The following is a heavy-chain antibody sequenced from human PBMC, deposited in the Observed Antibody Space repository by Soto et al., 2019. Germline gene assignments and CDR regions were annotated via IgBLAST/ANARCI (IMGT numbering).Heavy chain of an antibody. J-gene: IGHJ4*02. CDR1: GFTFSSYA. V-gene: IGHV3-23*01. Sequence: GGSLRLSCADSGFTFSSYAMSWVRQAPGKGLEWVSAISGSGGSTYYADSVKGRFTISRDNSKNTLYLQMNSLRAEDTAVYYCAKSPLEYSSSWYYDYWGQGTLVTVSS. CDR2: ISGSGGST. D-gene: IGHD6-13*01. CDR3: AKSPLEYSSSWYYDY.